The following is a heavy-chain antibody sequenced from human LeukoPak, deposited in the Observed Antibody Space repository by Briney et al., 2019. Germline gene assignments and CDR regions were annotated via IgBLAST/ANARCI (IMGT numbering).Heavy chain of an antibody. D-gene: IGHD5-18*01. CDR3: ARALFGYIF. Sequence: GGSLRLSCAASGFTFSSYEMNWVRQAPGKGLEWVSYISNSGNTIYYADSVKGRFTISRDNAKNSLYLQMNSLRAEDTAVYYCARALFGYIFWGQGTLVTVSS. CDR1: GFTFSSYE. CDR2: ISNSGNTI. J-gene: IGHJ4*02. V-gene: IGHV3-48*03.